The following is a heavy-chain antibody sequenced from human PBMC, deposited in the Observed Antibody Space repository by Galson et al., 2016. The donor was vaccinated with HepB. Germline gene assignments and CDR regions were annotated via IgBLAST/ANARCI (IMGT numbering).Heavy chain of an antibody. V-gene: IGHV3-73*01. D-gene: IGHD2-8*01. CDR2: IRNKPYNYAT. Sequence: SLRLSCAASGFTFSDSFIHWVRQASGKGLEWVGHIRNKPYNYATKYAASVKGRFTISRDDSGKAAYLQMNSLKTEDTAVYYCVRQHCTTIHCEFPDSGGQGTRVTVSS. J-gene: IGHJ4*02. CDR1: GFTFSDSF. CDR3: VRQHCTTIHCEFPDS.